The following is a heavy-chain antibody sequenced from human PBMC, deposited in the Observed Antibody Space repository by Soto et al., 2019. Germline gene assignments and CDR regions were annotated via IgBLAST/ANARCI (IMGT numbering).Heavy chain of an antibody. CDR1: GGSISSHY. V-gene: IGHV4-59*11. J-gene: IGHJ4*02. Sequence: SETLSLTCTVSGGSISSHYWSWIRQSPGKGLEWIGDIYYSGSSNDNHSLNSRVTISIDTSKNQFSLQLSSVTAADTAVYYCARTFSLGNWYVFDSWGQGSLVTVSS. CDR2: IYYSGSS. D-gene: IGHD1-1*01. CDR3: ARTFSLGNWYVFDS.